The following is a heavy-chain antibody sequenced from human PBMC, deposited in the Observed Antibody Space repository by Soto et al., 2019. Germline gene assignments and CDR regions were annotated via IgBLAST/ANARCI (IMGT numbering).Heavy chain of an antibody. Sequence: ASVKVSCKASGYTFTSYGISWVRQAPGQGLEWMGWISAYNGNTNYAQKLQGRVTITRDTSASTAYMELSSLRSEDTAVYYCARSQGAAAGDNWFDPWGQGTLVTVSS. V-gene: IGHV1-18*01. CDR3: ARSQGAAAGDNWFDP. D-gene: IGHD6-13*01. J-gene: IGHJ5*02. CDR2: ISAYNGNT. CDR1: GYTFTSYG.